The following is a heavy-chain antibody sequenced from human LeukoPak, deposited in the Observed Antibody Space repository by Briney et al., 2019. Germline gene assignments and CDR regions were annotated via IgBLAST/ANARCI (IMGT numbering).Heavy chain of an antibody. Sequence: PSETLSLTCAVYGGSFSGYYWSWIRQPPGKGLEWIGEINHSGSTNYNPPLKSRVTISVDKSKNQFSLKLSSVTAADTAVYYCARSLVLRYFDWLLSGDAFDIWDQGTMVTVSS. V-gene: IGHV4-34*01. J-gene: IGHJ3*02. CDR3: ARSLVLRYFDWLLSGDAFDI. CDR2: INHSGST. CDR1: GGSFSGYY. D-gene: IGHD3-9*01.